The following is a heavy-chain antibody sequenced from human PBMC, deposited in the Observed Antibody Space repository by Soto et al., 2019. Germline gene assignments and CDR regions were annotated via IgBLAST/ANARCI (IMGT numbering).Heavy chain of an antibody. CDR2: IFSAGST. Sequence: PGGSLRLACAASGVTVKDNYMTWVRQAPGRGLDWVSIIFSAGSTYYADAVRGRFTISRDNSKNTLYLQMNSLRAEDTAIYYCARGAGGNSWRSPTFDSWGQGTLVTVSS. J-gene: IGHJ4*02. D-gene: IGHD5-18*01. V-gene: IGHV3-66*01. CDR1: GVTVKDNY. CDR3: ARGAGGNSWRSPTFDS.